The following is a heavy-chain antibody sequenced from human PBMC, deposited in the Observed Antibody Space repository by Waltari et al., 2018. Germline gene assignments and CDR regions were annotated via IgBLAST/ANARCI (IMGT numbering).Heavy chain of an antibody. D-gene: IGHD4-4*01. V-gene: IGHV1-69*08. Sequence: QLQLVQSGAEVKKPGSSVTVSCKASGGTFSSYAISWVRQAPGQGLEWMGRIIPIFGTANYAQKFQGRVTITADKSTSTAYMELSRLRSEDTAVYYCARGGLSNPRYWYFDLWGRGTLVTVSS. CDR1: GGTFSSYA. J-gene: IGHJ2*01. CDR2: IIPIFGTA. CDR3: ARGGLSNPRYWYFDL.